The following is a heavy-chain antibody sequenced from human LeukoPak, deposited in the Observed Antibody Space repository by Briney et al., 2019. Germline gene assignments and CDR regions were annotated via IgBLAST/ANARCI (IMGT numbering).Heavy chain of an antibody. Sequence: ASVKVSCKVSGYTLTELSMHWVRQAPGKGLEWMGGFDPEDGETIYAQKFRGRVTMTEDTSTGTAYMELSSLRSEDTAVYYCATSITMVRGVITESNWFDPWGQGTLVTVSS. CDR1: GYTLTELS. CDR2: FDPEDGET. J-gene: IGHJ5*02. V-gene: IGHV1-24*01. CDR3: ATSITMVRGVITESNWFDP. D-gene: IGHD3-10*01.